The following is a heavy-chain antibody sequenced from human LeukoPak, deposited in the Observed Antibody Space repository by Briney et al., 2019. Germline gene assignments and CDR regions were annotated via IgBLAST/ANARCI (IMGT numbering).Heavy chain of an antibody. CDR1: GYTFSSYA. J-gene: IGHJ4*02. CDR3: ARTGRKDWNYDY. V-gene: IGHV1-18*01. CDR2: ISCYNGNT. D-gene: IGHD1-7*01. Sequence: ASVKVSCKASGYTFSSYAISWVRQAPGQGLEWMGWISCYNGNTNYAQNLLGRVTMTTDTSTSTAYMELRSLKSDDTAVYYCARTGRKDWNYDYWGQGTLVTVSS.